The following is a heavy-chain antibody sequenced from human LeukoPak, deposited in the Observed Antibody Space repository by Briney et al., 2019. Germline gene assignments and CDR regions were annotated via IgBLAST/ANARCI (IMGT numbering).Heavy chain of an antibody. J-gene: IGHJ4*02. V-gene: IGHV1-69*06. CDR2: IIPIFGTA. CDR3: ARGGVDMITFGGVIVSPYYFDY. Sequence: ASVKVSCKASGYTFTGYYMHWVRQAPGQGLEWMGGIIPIFGTANYAQKFQGRVTITADKSTSTAYMELSSLRSEDTAVYYCARGGVDMITFGGVIVSPYYFDYWGQGTLVTVSS. D-gene: IGHD3-16*02. CDR1: GYTFTGYY.